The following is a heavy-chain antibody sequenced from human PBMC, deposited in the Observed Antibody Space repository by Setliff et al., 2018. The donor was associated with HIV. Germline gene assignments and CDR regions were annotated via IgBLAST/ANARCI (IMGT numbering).Heavy chain of an antibody. CDR3: ARGGDPPYYFLGMDV. D-gene: IGHD3-10*01. CDR2: FTSYNNQA. J-gene: IGHJ6*02. Sequence: ASVKVSCKISGYTLTAYGLNWVRQAPGQGPEWMGWFTSYNNQAEYAPKFQGRVTMTIDTSTSTAYMELRNLKYDDTAVYYCARGGDPPYYFLGMDVWGQGTPVTVSS. V-gene: IGHV1-18*01. CDR1: GYTLTAYG.